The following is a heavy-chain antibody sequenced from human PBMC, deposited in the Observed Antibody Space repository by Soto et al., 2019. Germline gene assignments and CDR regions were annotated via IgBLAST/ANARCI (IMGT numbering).Heavy chain of an antibody. Sequence: RASVKVSCKASGGTFSSYAISWVRQAPGQGLEWMGGIIPIFGTANYAQKFQGRVTITADESTSTAYMELSSLRSEDTAVYYCATWYYDFWSGYYRYYYYGMDVWGQGTTVTVSS. D-gene: IGHD3-3*01. V-gene: IGHV1-69*13. J-gene: IGHJ6*02. CDR3: ATWYYDFWSGYYRYYYYGMDV. CDR2: IIPIFGTA. CDR1: GGTFSSYA.